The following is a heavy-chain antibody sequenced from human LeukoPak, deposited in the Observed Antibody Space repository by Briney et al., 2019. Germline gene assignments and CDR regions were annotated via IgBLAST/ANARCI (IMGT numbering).Heavy chain of an antibody. D-gene: IGHD3-3*01. CDR3: AKSSGYDFWSGSDNWFDP. CDR1: GFTFSSYS. Sequence: GGSLRLSCAASGFTFSSYSMNWVRQAPGKGLEWVSAISGSGGSTYYADSVKGRFTISRDNSKNTLYLQMNSLRAEDTAVYYCAKSSGYDFWSGSDNWFDPWGQGTLVTVSS. CDR2: ISGSGGST. V-gene: IGHV3-23*01. J-gene: IGHJ5*02.